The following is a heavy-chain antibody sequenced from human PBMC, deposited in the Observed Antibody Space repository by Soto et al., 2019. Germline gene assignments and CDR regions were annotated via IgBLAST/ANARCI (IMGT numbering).Heavy chain of an antibody. J-gene: IGHJ6*03. D-gene: IGHD2-2*01. CDR1: GYTFTSYD. CDR2: MNPNSGNT. V-gene: IGHV1-8*01. Sequence: ASVKVSCKASGYTFTSYDINWVRQATGQGLEWMGWMNPNSGNTGYAQKFQGRVTMTRNTSISTAYMELSSLRSEDTAVYYCARGGGELVVVPAANNYYYYMDVWGKGTTVTVSS. CDR3: ARGGGELVVVPAANNYYYYMDV.